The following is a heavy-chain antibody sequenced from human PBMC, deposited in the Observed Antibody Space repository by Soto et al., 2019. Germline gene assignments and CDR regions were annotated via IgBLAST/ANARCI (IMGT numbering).Heavy chain of an antibody. J-gene: IGHJ6*02. V-gene: IGHV1-69*13. Sequence: SVKVSCKASGGTFSSYSISWVRQAPGQGLEWMGGIIPIFGTANYAQKFQGRVTITADESTSTAYMELSSLRSEDTAVYYCASGIAARPPYYYYYGMDVWGQGTTVTVSS. CDR3: ASGIAARPPYYYYYGMDV. D-gene: IGHD6-6*01. CDR1: GGTFSSYS. CDR2: IIPIFGTA.